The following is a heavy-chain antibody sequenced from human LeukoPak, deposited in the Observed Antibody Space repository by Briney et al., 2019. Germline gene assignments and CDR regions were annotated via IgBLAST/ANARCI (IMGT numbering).Heavy chain of an antibody. Sequence: PGRSLRLSCAASGFTFSSYAMHWVRQAPGKGLEWVAVISYDGNNKYYADSVKGRFTISRDNSKNTLYLQMNSLRAEDTALYYCATLPTWSQGTLVTVSS. CDR1: GFTFSSYA. V-gene: IGHV3-30-3*01. CDR2: ISYDGNNK. D-gene: IGHD4-17*01. J-gene: IGHJ4*02. CDR3: ATLPT.